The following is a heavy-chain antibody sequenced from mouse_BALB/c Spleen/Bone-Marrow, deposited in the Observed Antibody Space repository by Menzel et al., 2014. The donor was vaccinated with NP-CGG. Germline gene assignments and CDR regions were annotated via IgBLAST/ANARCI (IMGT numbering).Heavy chain of an antibody. CDR3: ARGRWYY. CDR1: GYTCTDYT. Sequence: VQLQQSGPELVKPGASVKISRKTSGYTCTDYTLHWVKQSHGKSLEWIGGVNPNIGGTTYNQKFKGKASLTVNKSSTTAYMELRSLTSEDSAVYYCARGRWYYWGQGTTLTVSS. CDR2: VNPNIGGT. D-gene: IGHD2-3*01. V-gene: IGHV1-22*01. J-gene: IGHJ2*01.